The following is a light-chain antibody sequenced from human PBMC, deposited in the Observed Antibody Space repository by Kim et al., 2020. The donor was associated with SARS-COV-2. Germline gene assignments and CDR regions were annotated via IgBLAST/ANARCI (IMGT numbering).Light chain of an antibody. J-gene: IGLJ2*01. CDR1: TSNIGNNY. V-gene: IGLV1-47*01. CDR2: RND. Sequence: QSVLTQPPSASGTPGQRVTISCSGSTSNIGNNYVSWYQHLPGTAPKLLIYRNDQRPSGVPDRFSGSKSGTSASLVISGLRSEDEADYYCAAWDDSLIFGGGTQQTVL. CDR3: AAWDDSLI.